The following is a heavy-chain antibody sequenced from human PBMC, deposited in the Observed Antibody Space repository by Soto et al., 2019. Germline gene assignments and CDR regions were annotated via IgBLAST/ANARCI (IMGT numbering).Heavy chain of an antibody. CDR3: ATEGAWQWLVY. CDR1: GFTFSYFT. CDR2: ITSSSTDI. V-gene: IGHV3-21*06. J-gene: IGHJ4*02. Sequence: EVQLVESGGALVKPGESLRLSCAASGFTFSYFTMNWVRQAPGKGLEWVASITSSSTDIYYADSVKGRFTIFRDNAKNSLSLQMNSVRVEDTALYYCATEGAWQWLVYWGQGTLVTVSS. D-gene: IGHD6-19*01.